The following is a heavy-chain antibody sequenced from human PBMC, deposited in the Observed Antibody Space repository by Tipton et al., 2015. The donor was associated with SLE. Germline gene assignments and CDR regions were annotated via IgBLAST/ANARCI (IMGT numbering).Heavy chain of an antibody. D-gene: IGHD2-2*01. Sequence: TLSLTCTDSGGSISSGSDYWSWIRQHPGKGLEWIGCIHPSGSTHYNPSLKSRPFMSLDTSKNQFSLSLSSVTAADTAVYYCARGRVSSTYSRHVNLDFWGQGTLVTVSS. CDR3: ARGRVSSTYSRHVNLDF. CDR1: GGSISSGSDY. V-gene: IGHV4-31*03. CDR2: IHPSGST. J-gene: IGHJ4*02.